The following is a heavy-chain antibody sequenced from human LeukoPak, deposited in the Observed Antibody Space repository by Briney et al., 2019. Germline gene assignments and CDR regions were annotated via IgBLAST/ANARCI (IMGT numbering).Heavy chain of an antibody. V-gene: IGHV4-39*01. Sequence: TSETLSLTCTVSGGSISSSSYYWGWIRQPPGKGLECIGSIYSGSTYYNPSLKSRVTISVDTSKNQFSLKLSSVTAADTAVYYCARRGGNWYFDHWGQGTLVTVSS. J-gene: IGHJ4*02. CDR1: GGSISSSSYY. D-gene: IGHD6-13*01. CDR3: ARRGGNWYFDH. CDR2: IYSGST.